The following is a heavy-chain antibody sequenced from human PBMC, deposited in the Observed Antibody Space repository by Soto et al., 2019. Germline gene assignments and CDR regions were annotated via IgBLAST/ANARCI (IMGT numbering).Heavy chain of an antibody. Sequence: APAKVFWEASGYTITSDYMHWGRQATGKVLEWMGIINPSGGSTSYAQKFQGRVTMTRDTSTSTVHMELSSLRSEDTAVYYCARDVVGATTDYYYYGMDVWGQGTTVTVSS. CDR2: INPSGGST. D-gene: IGHD1-26*01. CDR1: GYTITSDY. J-gene: IGHJ6*02. CDR3: ARDVVGATTDYYYYGMDV. V-gene: IGHV1-46*01.